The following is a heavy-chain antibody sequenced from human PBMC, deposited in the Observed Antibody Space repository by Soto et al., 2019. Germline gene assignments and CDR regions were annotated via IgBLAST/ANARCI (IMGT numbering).Heavy chain of an antibody. CDR3: AKLCGYSYGPPIDY. Sequence: EVQLLESGGGLVQPGGSLRLACAASGFTFSSYAMSWVRQAPGKGLEWVSAISGSGGSTYYADSVKGRFTISRDNSKNTLYLQMNSLRAEDTAVYYCAKLCGYSYGPPIDYCGQGTLVTVSS. V-gene: IGHV3-23*01. CDR2: ISGSGGST. D-gene: IGHD5-18*01. CDR1: GFTFSSYA. J-gene: IGHJ4*02.